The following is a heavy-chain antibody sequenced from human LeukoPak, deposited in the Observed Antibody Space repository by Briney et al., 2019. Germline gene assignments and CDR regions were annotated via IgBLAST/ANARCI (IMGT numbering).Heavy chain of an antibody. Sequence: SETLSLTCTVSGGSLSSYYWSWIRQPPGKGLEWIGYIYYSGSTNYNPSLKSRVTISVDTSKNQFSLKLSSVTAADTAVYYCARANRKYQLYFVDWGQGTLVTVSS. J-gene: IGHJ4*02. V-gene: IGHV4-59*01. CDR1: GGSLSSYY. CDR3: ARANRKYQLYFVD. CDR2: IYYSGST. D-gene: IGHD2-2*01.